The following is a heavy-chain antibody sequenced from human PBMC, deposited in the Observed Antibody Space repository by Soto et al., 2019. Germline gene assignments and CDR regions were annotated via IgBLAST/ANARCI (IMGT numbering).Heavy chain of an antibody. D-gene: IGHD2-15*01. CDR3: ARAYCSGGSCYLHNWFDP. CDR2: IYYSGST. Sequence: PSETLSLTCTVSGGSISSGGYYWGWIRQHPGKGLEWIGYIYYSGSTYYNPSLKSRVTISVDTSKNQFSLKLSSVTAADTAVYYCARAYCSGGSCYLHNWFDPWGQGTQVTVSS. V-gene: IGHV4-31*03. J-gene: IGHJ5*02. CDR1: GGSISSGGYY.